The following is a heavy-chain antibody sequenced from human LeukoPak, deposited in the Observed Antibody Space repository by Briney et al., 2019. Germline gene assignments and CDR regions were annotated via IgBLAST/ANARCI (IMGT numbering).Heavy chain of an antibody. V-gene: IGHV4-34*01. CDR2: INHSGST. J-gene: IGHJ3*02. D-gene: IGHD4-17*01. Sequence: GSLRLSCAASGFSVSSNYMSWVRQPPGKGLEWIGEINHSGSTNYNPSLKSRVTISVDTSKNQFSLKLSSVTAADTAVYYCASRPTTVTTAVDDAFDIWGQGTMVTVSS. CDR3: ASRPTTVTTAVDDAFDI. CDR1: GFSVSSNY.